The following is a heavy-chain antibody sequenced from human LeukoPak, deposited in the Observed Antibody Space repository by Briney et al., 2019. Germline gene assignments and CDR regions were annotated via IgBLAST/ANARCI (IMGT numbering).Heavy chain of an antibody. J-gene: IGHJ4*02. CDR2: INHSGST. V-gene: IGHV4-34*01. CDR1: GGSFSGYY. Sequence: SETLSLTCAVYGGSFSGYYWSWIRQPPGKGLEWIGEINHSGSTNYNPSLKSRVTISVDTSKNQFSLKLSSVTAADTAVYYCATRGSSGWFLDYWGQGTLVTVSS. CDR3: ATRGSSGWFLDY. D-gene: IGHD6-19*01.